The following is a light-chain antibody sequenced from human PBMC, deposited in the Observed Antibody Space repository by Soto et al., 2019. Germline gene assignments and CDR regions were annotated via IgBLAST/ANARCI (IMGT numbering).Light chain of an antibody. V-gene: IGLV3-21*03. CDR2: YDS. J-gene: IGLJ3*02. Sequence: SYELTQSPSVSVAPEKTATITCGGDRIGTNAVHWYQQKPGQAPLLVVYYDSDRPSGIPERISGSTSGNTATLTISRVEAGDEADYYCQLWDSSIDQGVFGGGTKLTVL. CDR3: QLWDSSIDQGV. CDR1: RIGTNA.